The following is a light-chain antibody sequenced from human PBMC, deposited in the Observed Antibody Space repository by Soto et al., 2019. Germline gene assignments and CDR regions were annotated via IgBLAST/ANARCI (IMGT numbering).Light chain of an antibody. CDR2: DAS. V-gene: IGKV3-11*01. Sequence: EVVLTQSPATLSLSPVDRATPFCRAFQSFSSYLSYLAWYQQKPGQAPRLLIYDASNRATGIPARFSGSGSGTDFTLTISSLEPEDFAVYYCQQRSNWPPTFGGGTKVDIK. CDR1: QSFSSYLSY. CDR3: QQRSNWPPT. J-gene: IGKJ4*01.